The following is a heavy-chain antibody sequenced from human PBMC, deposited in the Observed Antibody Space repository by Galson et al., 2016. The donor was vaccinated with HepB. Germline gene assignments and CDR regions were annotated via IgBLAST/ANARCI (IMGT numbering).Heavy chain of an antibody. J-gene: IGHJ5*02. CDR1: GFTFNSYA. Sequence: SLRLSCAASGFTFNSYAMTWVRQAPGKGLEWVSGISGSGGPTYYADSVKGRFTISRDNSKNTLYLQMNSLRAGDTAVCYCAKARGVVPAATSSVDTWGQGALVTVSS. CDR3: AKARGVVPAATSSVDT. D-gene: IGHD2-2*01. CDR2: ISGSGGPT. V-gene: IGHV3-23*01.